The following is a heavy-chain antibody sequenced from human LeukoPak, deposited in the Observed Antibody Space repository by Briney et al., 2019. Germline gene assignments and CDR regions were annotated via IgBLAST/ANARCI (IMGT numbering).Heavy chain of an antibody. CDR2: IYPSDSDT. V-gene: IGHV5-51*01. J-gene: IGHJ4*02. CDR3: ARRVPGYSLFDY. CDR1: GYTFTNYW. D-gene: IGHD5-18*01. Sequence: ESLKISCKGSGYTFTNYWIGWVRQMPGKGLEWMGSIYPSDSDTKYSPSFQGQVTISADKSITTAYLQWSSLKASDSAMYYCARRVPGYSLFDYWGQGTLVTVSS.